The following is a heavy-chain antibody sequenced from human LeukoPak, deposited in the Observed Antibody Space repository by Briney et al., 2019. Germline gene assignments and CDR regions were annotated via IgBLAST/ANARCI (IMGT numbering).Heavy chain of an antibody. CDR1: AFSLSTHG. CDR3: VKWTNYYFAL. V-gene: IGHV3-64*01. J-gene: IGHJ2*01. Sequence: GGSLRLSCVVSAFSLSTHGMHSVRHPPGKGMEDVSAISSNGISTFYANSVKGRFTVSRDDSKNTVYLQMGSLRAEDMAVYYCVKWTNYYFALWGRGTLVTVSS. CDR2: ISSNGIST. D-gene: IGHD2-8*01.